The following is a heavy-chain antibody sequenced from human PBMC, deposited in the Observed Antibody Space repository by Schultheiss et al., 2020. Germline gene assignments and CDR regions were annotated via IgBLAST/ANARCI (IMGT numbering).Heavy chain of an antibody. Sequence: GGSLRLSCAASGFTVSSNYMSWVRQAPGKGLEWVSVIYSGGSTYYADSVKGRFTISRDNSKNTLYLQMNSLRAEDTAVYYCARVRSSYWYFDFRGRGTLVTVSS. CDR1: GFTVSSNY. CDR2: IYSGGST. J-gene: IGHJ2*01. V-gene: IGHV3-53*01. D-gene: IGHD3-3*01. CDR3: ARVRSSYWYFDF.